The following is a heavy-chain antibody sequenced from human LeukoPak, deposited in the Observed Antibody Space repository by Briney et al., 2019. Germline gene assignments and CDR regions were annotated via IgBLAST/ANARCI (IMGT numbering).Heavy chain of an antibody. CDR1: GGSISSSNW. CDR2: IYHSGST. CDR3: AREVYDSSGNGFDI. D-gene: IGHD3-22*01. Sequence: SETLSLTCAVSGGSISSSNWWSWVRQPPGKGLEWIGEIYHSGSTNYNPSLKSRATISVDKSKNQFSLKLSSVTAADTAVYYCAREVYDSSGNGFDIWGQGTMVTVSS. J-gene: IGHJ3*02. V-gene: IGHV4-4*02.